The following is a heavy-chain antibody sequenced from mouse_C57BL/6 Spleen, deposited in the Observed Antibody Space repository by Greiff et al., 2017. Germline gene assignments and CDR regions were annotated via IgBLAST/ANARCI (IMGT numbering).Heavy chain of an antibody. J-gene: IGHJ4*01. CDR1: GYTFTSYW. V-gene: IGHV1-64*01. D-gene: IGHD2-3*01. Sequence: QVQLQQSGAELVKPGASVKLSCKASGYTFTSYWMHWVKQRPGQGLEWIGMIHPNSGSTNYNEKFKSKATLTVDKSSSTAYMQLSSLTSEDSAVYYCAREGYSYYAMDYWGQGTSVTVSS. CDR3: AREGYSYYAMDY. CDR2: IHPNSGST.